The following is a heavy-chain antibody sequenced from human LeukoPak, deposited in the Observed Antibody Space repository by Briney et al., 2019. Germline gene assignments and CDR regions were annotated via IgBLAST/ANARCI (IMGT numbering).Heavy chain of an antibody. CDR3: ARIPQETTVVTRRIDY. CDR1: GGTFSSYA. D-gene: IGHD3-22*01. V-gene: IGHV1-69*04. CDR2: IIPILGIA. Sequence: SVKVSCKASGGTFSSYAISWVRQAPGQGLEWMGRIIPILGIANYAQKFQGRVTITADKSTSTAYMELSSLRSEDTAVYYCARIPQETTVVTRRIDYWGQGTLVTVSS. J-gene: IGHJ4*02.